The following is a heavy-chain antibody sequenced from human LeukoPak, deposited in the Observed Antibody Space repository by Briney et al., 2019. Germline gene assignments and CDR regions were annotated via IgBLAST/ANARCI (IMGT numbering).Heavy chain of an antibody. J-gene: IGHJ4*02. CDR3: ARDSTMIWAPGY. CDR1: GYTFTSYY. CDR2: INPNSGGT. Sequence: ASVKVSCKASGYTFTSYYMHWVRQAPGQGLEWMGWINPNSGGTNYAQKFQVRGTMTRDTSISTAYMELSRLRSDDTAVYYCARDSTMIWAPGYWGQGTLVTVSS. V-gene: IGHV1-2*02. D-gene: IGHD3-22*01.